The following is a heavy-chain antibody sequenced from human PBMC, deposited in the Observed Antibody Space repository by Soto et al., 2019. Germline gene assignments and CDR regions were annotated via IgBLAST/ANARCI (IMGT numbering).Heavy chain of an antibody. CDR2: IYYSGST. D-gene: IGHD6-13*01. V-gene: IGHV4-59*01. Sequence: SETLSLTCTVSGGSISSYYWSWIRQPPGKGLEWIGYIYYSGSTNYNPSLKSRVTISVDTSKNQFSLKLSSVTAADTAVYYCARGVIPAAAGTIGFDYWGQGTLVTVSS. CDR1: GGSISSYY. CDR3: ARGVIPAAAGTIGFDY. J-gene: IGHJ4*02.